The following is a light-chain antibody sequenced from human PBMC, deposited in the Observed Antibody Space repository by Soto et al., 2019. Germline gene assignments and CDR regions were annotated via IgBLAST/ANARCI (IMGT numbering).Light chain of an antibody. CDR3: MQDLQTPTT. CDR1: QRLLYSNGYNY. Sequence: EIVMTQSPLSLSVTPGESASISCRSSQRLLYSNGYNYLDWYLQRPGQSPQLLIYVGSNRASGVPERFSGSGSGTDFTLKISRVEAEDVGVYYCMQDLQTPTTFGQGTRLEIK. CDR2: VGS. V-gene: IGKV2-28*01. J-gene: IGKJ5*01.